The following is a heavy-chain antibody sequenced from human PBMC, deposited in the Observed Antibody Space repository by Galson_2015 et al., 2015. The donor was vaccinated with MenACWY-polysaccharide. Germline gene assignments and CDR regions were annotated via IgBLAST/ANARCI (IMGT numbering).Heavy chain of an antibody. CDR1: GGSLTAYY. J-gene: IGHJ4*02. D-gene: IGHD5-18*01. CDR3: AQSPCGYISWGQIDS. CDR2: IYHSGGT. Sequence: ETLDLTWRVSGGSLTAYYWGWGRPPAGRGLERIGCIYHSGGTKYSPSLNSRVTISVDTSNNKFSLKLSSVTAEDTAVYYCAQSPCGYISWGQIDSWGQGSLVTVSS. V-gene: IGHV4-59*01.